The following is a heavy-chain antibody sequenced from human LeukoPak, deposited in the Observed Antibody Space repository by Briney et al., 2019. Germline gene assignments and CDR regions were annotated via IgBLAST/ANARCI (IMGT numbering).Heavy chain of an antibody. CDR2: IKSKTDGGTT. Sequence: GGSLRLSCAASGLTFSSHWMHWVRQAPGKGLEWVGRIKSKTDGGTTDYAAPVRGRFTISRDDSKNTLYLQMNSLKTEDTAVYYCTTVVDYDYVWGSYRLRGSFDYWGQGTLVTVSS. D-gene: IGHD3-16*02. CDR1: GLTFSSHW. J-gene: IGHJ4*02. CDR3: TTVVDYDYVWGSYRLRGSFDY. V-gene: IGHV3-15*07.